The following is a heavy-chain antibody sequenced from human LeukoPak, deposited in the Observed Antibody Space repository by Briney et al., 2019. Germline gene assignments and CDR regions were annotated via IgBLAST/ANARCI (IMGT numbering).Heavy chain of an antibody. CDR2: ISGSGGST. V-gene: IGHV3-23*01. Sequence: GGSLRLSCAASGFTFSSYSMSWVRQAPGKGLEWVSAISGSGGSTYYADSVKGRFTISRDNSKNTLYLQMNSLRAEDTAVYYCAKTPYSSGWLDTYYFDYWGQGTLVTVSS. CDR3: AKTPYSSGWLDTYYFDY. D-gene: IGHD6-19*01. CDR1: GFTFSSYS. J-gene: IGHJ4*02.